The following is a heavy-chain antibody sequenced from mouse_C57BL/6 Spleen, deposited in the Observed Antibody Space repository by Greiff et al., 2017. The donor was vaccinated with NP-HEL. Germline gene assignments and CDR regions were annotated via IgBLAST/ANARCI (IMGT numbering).Heavy chain of an antibody. J-gene: IGHJ4*01. CDR2: INPSNGGT. D-gene: IGHD2-1*01. CDR3: ARQSIGNHAMDY. CDR1: GYTFTSYW. Sequence: QVQLQQPGTELVKPGASVKLSCKASGYTFTSYWMHWVKQRPGQGLEWIGNINPSNGGTNYNEKFKSKATLTVDKSSSTAYMQLSSLTSEDTAVYYCARQSIGNHAMDYWGQGTSVTVSS. V-gene: IGHV1-53*01.